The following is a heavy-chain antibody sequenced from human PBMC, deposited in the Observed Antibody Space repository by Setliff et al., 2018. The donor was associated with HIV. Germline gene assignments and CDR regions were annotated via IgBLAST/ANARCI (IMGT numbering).Heavy chain of an antibody. D-gene: IGHD3-22*01. CDR2: INHSRRT. J-gene: IGHJ6*03. CDR3: ARGFSGDYLFTGYLDV. Sequence: SETLSLTCAVYGGSFSGFYWNWIRQAPGKGLEWIGEINHSRRTKYNPSLKSRVTISVDTSRNQFSLKLSSVTAADTAYYYCARGFSGDYLFTGYLDVWGKGTTVTVSS. CDR1: GGSFSGFY. V-gene: IGHV4-34*01.